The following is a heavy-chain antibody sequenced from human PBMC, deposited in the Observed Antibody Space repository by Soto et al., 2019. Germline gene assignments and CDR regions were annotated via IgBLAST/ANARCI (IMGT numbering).Heavy chain of an antibody. CDR1: GFTFETSW. V-gene: IGHV3-7*01. J-gene: IGHJ4*02. Sequence: PGGSLRLSCAASGFTFETSWMTWVRQAPGKGLEWVANIKQDGSEKYYVDSVKGRFTISRDNAKNPLYLQMNSLRVEDTAVYFCVRERISSWGQGTLVTVSS. CDR3: VRERISS. D-gene: IGHD2-15*01. CDR2: IKQDGSEK.